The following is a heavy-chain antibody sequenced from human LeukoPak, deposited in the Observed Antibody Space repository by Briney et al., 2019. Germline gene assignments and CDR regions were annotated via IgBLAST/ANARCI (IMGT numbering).Heavy chain of an antibody. D-gene: IGHD3-22*01. J-gene: IGHJ6*03. CDR1: GFTFSSYW. CDR2: INSDGSST. V-gene: IGHV3-74*01. CDR3: ARGGYDSSGYRPAHYYYYYMDV. Sequence: GGSLRLSCAASGFTFSSYWMHWVRQAPGKELVWVSRINSDGSSTSYADSVKGRFTISRDNAKNTLYLQMNSLRAEDTAVYYCARGGYDSSGYRPAHYYYYYMDVWGKGTTVTVSS.